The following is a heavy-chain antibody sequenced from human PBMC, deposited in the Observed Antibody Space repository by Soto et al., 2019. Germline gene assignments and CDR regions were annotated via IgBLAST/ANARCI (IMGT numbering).Heavy chain of an antibody. CDR3: ARDGGFGELKY. CDR2: SIPVYGTT. J-gene: IGHJ4*02. Sequence: QVQLVQSGAELKKPGSSVKVSCKASGDTFSGYPINWVRQAPGEGLEWMGRSIPVYGTTNDAQRFEGRVTFTADESTNTAYMELRGLLYEDTAVYYCARDGGFGELKYWGPGTLVTVSS. D-gene: IGHD3-10*01. CDR1: GDTFSGYP. V-gene: IGHV1-69*18.